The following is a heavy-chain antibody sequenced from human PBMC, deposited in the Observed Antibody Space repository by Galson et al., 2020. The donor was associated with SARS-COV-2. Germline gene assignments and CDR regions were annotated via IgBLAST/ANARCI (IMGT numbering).Heavy chain of an antibody. CDR1: GFTFSDYY. Sequence: KIGESLKISCAASGFTFSDYYMSWIRQAPGKGLEWVSYISSSSSYTNYADSVKGRFTISRDNAKNSLYLQMNSLRAEDTAVYYCAKPRYSGYDDFDYWGQGTLVTVSS. CDR3: AKPRYSGYDDFDY. J-gene: IGHJ4*02. V-gene: IGHV3-11*03. CDR2: ISSSSSYT. D-gene: IGHD5-12*01.